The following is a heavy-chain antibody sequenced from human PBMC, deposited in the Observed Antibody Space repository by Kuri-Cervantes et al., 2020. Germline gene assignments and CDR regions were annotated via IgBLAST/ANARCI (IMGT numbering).Heavy chain of an antibody. Sequence: ETLSLTCAASGFTFSTYWMAWVRQAPGEGLEWVANIKYDAGETQYLDSVRGRFTISRDNAKNSLFLQMNSLRVEDTAVYYCAREGQPDWGQGTLVTVSS. CDR2: IKYDAGET. CDR1: GFTFSTYW. CDR3: AREGQPD. V-gene: IGHV3-7*01. J-gene: IGHJ4*02.